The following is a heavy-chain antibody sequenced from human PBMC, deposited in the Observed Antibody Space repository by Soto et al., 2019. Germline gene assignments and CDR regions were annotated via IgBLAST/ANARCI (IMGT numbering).Heavy chain of an antibody. CDR2: MNPNSGNT. CDR1: GYTFTSYD. J-gene: IGHJ6*02. D-gene: IGHD2-2*01. Sequence: ASVKVSCKASGYTFTSYDINWVRQATGQGLEWMGWMNPNSGNTGYAQKFQGRVTMARNTSISTAYMELSSLRSEDTAVYYCARSIVLVPAGLYGMDVWGQGTTVTVSS. CDR3: ARSIVLVPAGLYGMDV. V-gene: IGHV1-8*01.